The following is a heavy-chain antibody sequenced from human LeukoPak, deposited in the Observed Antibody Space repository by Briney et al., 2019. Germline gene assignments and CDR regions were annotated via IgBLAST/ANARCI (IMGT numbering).Heavy chain of an antibody. Sequence: PRASVKVSCKASGYTFTGYYMHWVRQAPGQGLEWMGWINPNSGGTNYAQKFQDRVTMTRDTSISTAYMELSRLRSDDTAVYYCARLIVATIPFDYWGQGTLVTVSS. J-gene: IGHJ4*02. CDR1: GYTFTGYY. V-gene: IGHV1-2*02. CDR2: INPNSGGT. CDR3: ARLIVATIPFDY. D-gene: IGHD5-12*01.